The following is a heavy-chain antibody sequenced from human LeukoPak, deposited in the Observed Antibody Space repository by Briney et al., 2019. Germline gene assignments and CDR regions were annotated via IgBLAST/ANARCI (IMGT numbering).Heavy chain of an antibody. J-gene: IGHJ5*02. Sequence: PSETLSLTCTVSGGSISSYYWSWIRQPAGKGLEWIGRIYTSGSTNYNPSLKSRVTTSVDTSKNQFSLKLSSVTAADTAVYYCARDLWFGGEVNWFDPWGQGTLVTVSS. V-gene: IGHV4-4*07. CDR3: ARDLWFGGEVNWFDP. D-gene: IGHD3-10*01. CDR2: IYTSGST. CDR1: GGSISSYY.